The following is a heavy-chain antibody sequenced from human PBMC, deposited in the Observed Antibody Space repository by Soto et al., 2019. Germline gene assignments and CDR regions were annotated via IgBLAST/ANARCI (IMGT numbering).Heavy chain of an antibody. D-gene: IGHD6-19*01. V-gene: IGHV1-24*01. J-gene: IGHJ6*02. CDR1: GYTLTELS. Sequence: ASVKVSCKVSGYTLTELSMHWVRQAPGKGLEWMGGFDPEDGETIYAQKFQGRVTMTEDTSTDTAYMELSSLRSEDTAVYYCATKSRGYSSLPTGYYGMDVWGQGTTVTVSS. CDR3: ATKSRGYSSLPTGYYGMDV. CDR2: FDPEDGET.